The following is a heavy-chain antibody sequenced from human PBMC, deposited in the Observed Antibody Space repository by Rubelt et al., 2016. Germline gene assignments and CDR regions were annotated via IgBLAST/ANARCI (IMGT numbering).Heavy chain of an antibody. V-gene: IGHV1-8*02. CDR3: VGGEPADY. CDR1: GYTFTSYA. Sequence: QVQLVQSGSELKKPGASVKVSCKASGYTFTSYAMNWVRQAPGQGLEWMGWMNPNSGNTGYAQKFQGRVTMTRNTSRSTAYMELGSLRSDDTAVYYCVGGEPADYWGQGTLVTVSS. CDR2: MNPNSGNT. D-gene: IGHD3-10*01. J-gene: IGHJ4*02.